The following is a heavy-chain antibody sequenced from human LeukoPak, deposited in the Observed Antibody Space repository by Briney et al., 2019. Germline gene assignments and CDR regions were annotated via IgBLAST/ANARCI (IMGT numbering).Heavy chain of an antibody. CDR2: MNPNSGNT. J-gene: IGHJ6*03. D-gene: IGHD3-10*01. V-gene: IGHV1-8*02. CDR3: ARALTMVRGVITGTYYYYYYMDV. CDR1: GYTFAAYY. Sequence: GASVKVSCKASGYTFAAYYIHWVRQAPGQGIEWMGWMNPNSGNTGYAQKFQGRVTMTRNTSISTAYMEVSSLRSEDTAVYYCARALTMVRGVITGTYYYYYYMDVWGKGTTVTISS.